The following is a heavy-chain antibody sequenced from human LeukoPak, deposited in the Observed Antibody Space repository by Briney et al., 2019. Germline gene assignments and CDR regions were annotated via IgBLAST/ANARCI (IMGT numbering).Heavy chain of an antibody. J-gene: IGHJ5*02. V-gene: IGHV3-30*18. CDR1: GFTFSSYG. Sequence: SGRSLRLSCAASGFTFSSYGMHWVRQAPGKGLEWVAVISYDGSNKYYADSVKGRFTISRDNSKNTLYLQMNSLRAEDTAVYYCAKFGADDILTGYRSWGQGTLVTVSS. CDR2: ISYDGSNK. D-gene: IGHD3-9*01. CDR3: AKFGADDILTGYRS.